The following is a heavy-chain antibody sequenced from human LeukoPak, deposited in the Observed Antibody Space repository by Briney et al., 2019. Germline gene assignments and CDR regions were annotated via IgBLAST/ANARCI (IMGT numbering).Heavy chain of an antibody. CDR1: GFTFSSYG. Sequence: GGSLRLSCAASGFTFSSYGMHWVRQAPGKGLEWVAVIWYDGSNKYYADSVKGRFTISRDNSKHTLYLQMNGLRAEDTAVYYCARDASSWYPLFDYWGQGTLVTVSS. D-gene: IGHD6-13*01. J-gene: IGHJ4*02. CDR3: ARDASSWYPLFDY. CDR2: IWYDGSNK. V-gene: IGHV3-33*01.